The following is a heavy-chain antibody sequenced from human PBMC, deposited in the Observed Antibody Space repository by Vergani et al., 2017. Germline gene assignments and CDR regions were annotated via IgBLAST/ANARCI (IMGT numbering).Heavy chain of an antibody. V-gene: IGHV3-21*02. CDR2: ISSSSSYI. D-gene: IGHD3-10*01. Sequence: EVQLVESGGGLVPPGRSLRLSCAASGFSFGDYAMTWVRQAPGKGLEWVSSISSSSSYIYYADSGKGLFTSSRDNAKNSLYLQMNSLRAEDTAVYYCARIMVRGVTRSFDYWGQGTLVTVSS. CDR1: GFSFGDYA. J-gene: IGHJ4*02. CDR3: ARIMVRGVTRSFDY.